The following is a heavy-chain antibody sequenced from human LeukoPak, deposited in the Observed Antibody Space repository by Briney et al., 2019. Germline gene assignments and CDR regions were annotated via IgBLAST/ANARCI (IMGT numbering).Heavy chain of an antibody. CDR1: GYSISSGYH. J-gene: IGHJ4*02. Sequence: SETLSLTCTVSGYSISSGYHWGWIRQPPGKGLEWIGSIYHSGSTYYNPSLKSRVTISVDTSKNQFSLKLSSVTAADTAVYYCAREGSSGWGDYWGQGTLVTVSS. CDR2: IYHSGST. CDR3: AREGSSGWGDY. D-gene: IGHD6-19*01. V-gene: IGHV4-38-2*02.